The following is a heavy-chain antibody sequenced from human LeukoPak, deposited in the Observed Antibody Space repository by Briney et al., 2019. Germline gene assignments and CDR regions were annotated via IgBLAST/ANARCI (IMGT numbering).Heavy chain of an antibody. J-gene: IGHJ3*02. CDR3: AKPRRGYYGGDAFDI. Sequence: GGSLRLSCAASRFTFSNYAMTWVRQAPGKGLEWVSSISDSGGSTYYADSVKGRFTISRDNSKKTLYLQMNSLRAEDTAIYYCAKPRRGYYGGDAFDIWGQGTMVTVSS. D-gene: IGHD3-3*01. CDR1: RFTFSNYA. V-gene: IGHV3-23*01. CDR2: ISDSGGST.